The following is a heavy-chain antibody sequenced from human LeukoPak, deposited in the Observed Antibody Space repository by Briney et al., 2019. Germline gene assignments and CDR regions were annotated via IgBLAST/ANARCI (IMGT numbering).Heavy chain of an antibody. CDR1: GFTFSTNG. Sequence: GGSLRLSCAASGFTFSTNGMHWVRQAPGKGLEWVAVISSDGSNKYYADSVKGRFTISRDNSKNTLYLQMNSLRPEDTAVYYCAKPYSSAPRRSDFDYWGQGTLVTVSS. CDR3: AKPYSSAPRRSDFDY. D-gene: IGHD6-19*01. CDR2: ISSDGSNK. J-gene: IGHJ4*02. V-gene: IGHV3-30*18.